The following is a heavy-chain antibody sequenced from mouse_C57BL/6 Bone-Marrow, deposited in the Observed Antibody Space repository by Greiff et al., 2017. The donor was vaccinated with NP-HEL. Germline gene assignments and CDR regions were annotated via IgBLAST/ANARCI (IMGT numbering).Heavy chain of an antibody. D-gene: IGHD2-4*01. CDR3: ARDNYDYGQYYFDY. V-gene: IGHV5-4*01. CDR1: GFTFSSYA. CDR2: ISDGGSYT. Sequence: EVHLVESGGGLVKPGGSLKLSCAASGFTFSSYAMSWVRQTPEKRLEWVATISDGGSYTYYPDNVKGRFTISRDNAKNNLYLQMSHLKSEDTAMYYCARDNYDYGQYYFDYWGQGTTLTVSS. J-gene: IGHJ2*01.